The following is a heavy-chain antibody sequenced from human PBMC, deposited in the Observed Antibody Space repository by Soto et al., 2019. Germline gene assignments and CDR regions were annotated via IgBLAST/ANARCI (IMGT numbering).Heavy chain of an antibody. J-gene: IGHJ5*02. D-gene: IGHD5-12*01. V-gene: IGHV4-61*01. Sequence: QVQLQESGPGLVKPSETLSVTCTVSGGSVSSRSHFWSWIRQPPGGGLQWIGYIFYSGSNNYNPSLKSRATLSVDTSRNQFSLRLTSVTAADTAFYYCARYDAESGSNKIDPWGQGTLVTVSS. CDR2: IFYSGSN. CDR3: ARYDAESGSNKIDP. CDR1: GGSVSSRSHF.